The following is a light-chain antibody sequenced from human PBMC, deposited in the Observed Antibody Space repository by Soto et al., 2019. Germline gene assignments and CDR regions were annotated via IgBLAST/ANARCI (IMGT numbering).Light chain of an antibody. CDR1: SSDVGGYNY. CDR3: SSYAASNNFYFV. J-gene: IGLJ3*02. CDR2: EVT. V-gene: IGLV2-8*01. Sequence: QSVLTQPASVSGSPGQSITISCTGTSSDVGGYNYVSWYRQHPGRAPKLMIYEVTKRPSGAPDRFSGSKSGNTASLTVSGLQSEDEADYYCSSYAASNNFYFVFGGGTQLTVL.